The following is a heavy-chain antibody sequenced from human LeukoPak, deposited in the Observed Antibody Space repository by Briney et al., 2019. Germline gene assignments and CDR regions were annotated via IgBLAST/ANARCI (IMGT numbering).Heavy chain of an antibody. V-gene: IGHV5-10-1*01. J-gene: IGHJ5*02. D-gene: IGHD2-2*01. CDR1: GYSFTSYW. CDR3: ARHVSQGYCSSTSCYPRTWFDP. Sequence: GESLRISCKGSGYSFTSYWISWVRQMPGKGLEWMGRIDPSDSYTNYSPSFQGHVTISADKSISTAYLQWSSLKASDTAMYYCARHVSQGYCSSTSCYPRTWFDPWGQGTLVTVSS. CDR2: IDPSDSYT.